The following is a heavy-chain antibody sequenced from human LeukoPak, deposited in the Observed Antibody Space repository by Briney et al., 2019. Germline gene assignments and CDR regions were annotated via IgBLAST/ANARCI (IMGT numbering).Heavy chain of an antibody. J-gene: IGHJ4*02. Sequence: ASVKVSCKASGYTFTGYYMHWVRQAPGRGLEWMGWINPNTGGTNYAQKFQGRVTITADESTSTAYMELSSLRSEDTAVYYCARDRSGSYLDYWGQGTLVTVSS. CDR3: ARDRSGSYLDY. CDR1: GYTFTGYY. D-gene: IGHD1-26*01. CDR2: INPNTGGT. V-gene: IGHV1-2*02.